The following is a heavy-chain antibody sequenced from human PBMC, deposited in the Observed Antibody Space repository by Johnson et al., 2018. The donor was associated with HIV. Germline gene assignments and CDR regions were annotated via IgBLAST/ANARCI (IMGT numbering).Heavy chain of an antibody. Sequence: VQLVESGGGVVRPGGSLRLSCAASGFTFDDYGMTWVRQAPGKGLEWVSGIDWNGGSIAYADSVKGRFTISRDNAKNSLYLQMNNLRVEDTALYYCRSSENYYFERDIWGQGTMVTVSS. CDR2: IDWNGGSI. V-gene: IGHV3-20*04. D-gene: IGHD3-10*01. CDR3: RSSENYYFERDI. J-gene: IGHJ3*02. CDR1: GFTFDDYG.